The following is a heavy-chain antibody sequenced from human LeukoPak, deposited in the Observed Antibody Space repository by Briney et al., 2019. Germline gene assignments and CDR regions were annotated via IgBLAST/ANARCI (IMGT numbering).Heavy chain of an antibody. D-gene: IGHD6-6*01. CDR3: ASKPPGGWGIKKAARSSWFAP. Sequence: ASVKVSCKASGGTFSSYAISWVRQAPGQGLEWMGGIIPIFGTANYAQKFQGRVTITADESTSTAYMELSSLRSEDTAVYYCASKPPGGWGIKKAARSSWFAPGGQETLVTVSS. J-gene: IGHJ5*02. CDR1: GGTFSSYA. CDR2: IIPIFGTA. V-gene: IGHV1-69*13.